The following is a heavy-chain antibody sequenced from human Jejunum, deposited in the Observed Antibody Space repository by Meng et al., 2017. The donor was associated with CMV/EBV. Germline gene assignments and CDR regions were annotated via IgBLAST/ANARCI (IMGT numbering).Heavy chain of an antibody. D-gene: IGHD2-15*01. J-gene: IGHJ5*02. CDR1: GGTFNNYI. CDR2: IIPIFAKA. CDR3: ATESSGGGFDP. V-gene: IGHV1-69*15. Sequence: QVHLVQSGDEVKKXXSXVRVSCNASGGTFNNYIIHWVRQHPGQGLEWIGRIIPIFAKANYAQNFQGRVTITADESTSTAYMELSSLRSEDTAIYYCATESSGGGFDPWGQGTLVTVSS.